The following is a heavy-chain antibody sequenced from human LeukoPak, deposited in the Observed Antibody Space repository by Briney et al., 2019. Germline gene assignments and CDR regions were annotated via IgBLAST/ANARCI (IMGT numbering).Heavy chain of an antibody. CDR1: GYSFTSYY. CDR3: ARDHSVDFWSGYYPGGWFDS. J-gene: IGHJ5*01. Sequence: ASAKVSCKASGYSFTSYYIHWVRQAPGQGLEWMGIINPGTGSTTYAQKFQGRVTMTRDTSTSTVYMELNSLTSEDTAVYYCARDHSVDFWSGYYPGGWFDSWGQGTLVTVSS. CDR2: INPGTGST. V-gene: IGHV1-46*01. D-gene: IGHD3-3*01.